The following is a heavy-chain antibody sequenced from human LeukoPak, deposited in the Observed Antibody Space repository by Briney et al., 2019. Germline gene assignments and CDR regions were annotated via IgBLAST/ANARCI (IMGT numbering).Heavy chain of an antibody. J-gene: IGHJ4*02. V-gene: IGHV4-59*01. CDR2: IYYSGST. D-gene: IGHD3-3*01. Sequence: SETLSLTCTVSGGPISSNYWSWIRQPPGKGLEWIGYIYYSGSTNYNPSLKSRVTISVDTSKNQFSLKLSSVTAADTAVYYCARTPSSYYDFWSGYFDYWGQGTLVTVSS. CDR1: GGPISSNY. CDR3: ARTPSSYYDFWSGYFDY.